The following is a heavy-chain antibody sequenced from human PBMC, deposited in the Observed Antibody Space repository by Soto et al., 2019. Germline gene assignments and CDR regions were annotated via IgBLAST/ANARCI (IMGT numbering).Heavy chain of an antibody. CDR1: GGSINTFY. CDR2: IYSTGNT. J-gene: IGHJ5*02. D-gene: IGHD2-2*01. CDR3: VRARGDLVVLDP. V-gene: IGHV4-4*07. Sequence: QVQLQESGPGLVKPSETLSLTCTVSGGSINTFYWSWIRQPPGKGLEWLGHIYSTGNTNYSPSLKSRVTMSVDTSKNQITLNMTSVTAADTAVYYCVRARGDLVVLDPWGQGTLVTVSS.